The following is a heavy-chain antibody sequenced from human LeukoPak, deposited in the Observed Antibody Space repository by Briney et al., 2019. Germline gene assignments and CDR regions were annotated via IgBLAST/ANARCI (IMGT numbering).Heavy chain of an antibody. D-gene: IGHD3-22*01. V-gene: IGHV3-48*03. J-gene: IGHJ4*02. CDR3: VRSYDSRGYFFCFDF. CDR2: ISSTGYTI. CDR1: GFTFSSYA. Sequence: GRSLRLSCAASGFTFSSYAMHWVRQAPGKGLEWISYISSTGYTIYYADSVKGRFTISRDNVKNSLDLQMNSLRAEDTAVYYCVRSYDSRGYFFCFDFWGQGTRVTVSS.